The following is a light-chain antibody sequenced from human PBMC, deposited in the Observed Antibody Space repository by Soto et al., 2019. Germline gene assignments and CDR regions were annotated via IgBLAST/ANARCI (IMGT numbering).Light chain of an antibody. CDR2: DAS. Sequence: EIVLTQSPATLSLSPGERAKLSCRASQSVNSYLAWYQQKPGQAPRLLIYDASTRATGIPARFSGSGSGADFTLTISSLEPEDFAVYYCQQRRDTFGQGTRLEI. J-gene: IGKJ5*01. CDR3: QQRRDT. V-gene: IGKV3-11*01. CDR1: QSVNSY.